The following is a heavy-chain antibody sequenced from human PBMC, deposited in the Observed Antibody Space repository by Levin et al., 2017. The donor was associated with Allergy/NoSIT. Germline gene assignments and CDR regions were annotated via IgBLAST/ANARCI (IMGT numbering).Heavy chain of an antibody. D-gene: IGHD3-10*01. V-gene: IGHV3-23*01. CDR3: AKDLRDRSRGSYGN. J-gene: IGHJ4*02. CDR1: GITFRYYA. CDR2: ISGSDGST. Sequence: GGSLRLSCVASGITFRYYAMSWVRQAPGKGLEWVSAISGSDGSTYYVDSVKGRLTISRDNSKNTLYLQMNSLRVADTAIYYCAKDLRDRSRGSYGNWGQGTLVTVSS.